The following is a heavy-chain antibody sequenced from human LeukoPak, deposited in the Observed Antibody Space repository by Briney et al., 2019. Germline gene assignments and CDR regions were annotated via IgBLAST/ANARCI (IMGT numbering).Heavy chain of an antibody. V-gene: IGHV3-30*02. D-gene: IGHD3-10*01. CDR2: IRYDGSIK. Sequence: GGSLRLSCAASGFTFSNYGMHWVRQAPGKGLEWGAFIRYDGSIKYHADSVRGRFTISRDNSKNTLYLQMNSLRAEDTALYYCAKKGEGGLWVDYWGQGTLVTVSS. J-gene: IGHJ4*02. CDR1: GFTFSNYG. CDR3: AKKGEGGLWVDY.